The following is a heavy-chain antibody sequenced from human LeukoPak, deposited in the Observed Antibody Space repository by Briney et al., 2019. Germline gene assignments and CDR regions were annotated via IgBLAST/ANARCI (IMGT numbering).Heavy chain of an antibody. CDR3: ARGPLAAYCSGGSCYSNYYYYMDV. Sequence: ASVTVSCKASGYTFSIYTMLWVRQAPGQRLEWMEWINAGNGNTKHSQEFQDRVTHTRDTFASIVHIEVSLLTYEDMAVYYCARGPLAAYCSGGSCYSNYYYYMDVWGKGTTVTVSS. V-gene: IGHV1-3*03. CDR2: INAGNGNT. J-gene: IGHJ6*03. CDR1: GYTFSIYT. D-gene: IGHD2-15*01.